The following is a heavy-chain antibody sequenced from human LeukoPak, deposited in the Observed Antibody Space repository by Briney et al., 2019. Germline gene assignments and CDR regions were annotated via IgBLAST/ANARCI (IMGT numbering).Heavy chain of an antibody. CDR3: ARSKGGSYYYYYMDV. CDR2: ISSSSSTI. Sequence: GGSLRLSCAASGFTFSSYSMNWVRQAPGKGLEWVSYISSSSSTIYYADSVKGRFTISRDNAKNSLYLQMNSLRAEDTAVYYCARSKGGSYYYYYMDVWGKGTTVTVSS. CDR1: GFTFSSYS. V-gene: IGHV3-48*01. J-gene: IGHJ6*03. D-gene: IGHD3-16*01.